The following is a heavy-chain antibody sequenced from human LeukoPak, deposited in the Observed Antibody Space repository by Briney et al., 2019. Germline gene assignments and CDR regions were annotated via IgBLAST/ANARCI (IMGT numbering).Heavy chain of an antibody. Sequence: SETLSLTCAVYGGSFSGYYWSWIRQPPGKGLEWIGEINHGGSTNYNPSLKSRVTISVDTSKNQFSLKLSSVTAADTAVYYCARGDLVVVVAATSFDYWGQGTLVTVSS. J-gene: IGHJ4*02. V-gene: IGHV4-34*01. CDR3: ARGDLVVVVAATSFDY. CDR2: INHGGST. CDR1: GGSFSGYY. D-gene: IGHD2-15*01.